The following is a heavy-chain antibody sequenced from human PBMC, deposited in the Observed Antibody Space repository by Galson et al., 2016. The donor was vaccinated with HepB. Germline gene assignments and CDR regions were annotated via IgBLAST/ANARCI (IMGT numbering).Heavy chain of an antibody. Sequence: SLRLSCAASGFTVSSNYMSWVRQAPGKGLEWVSVIYSGGSTYYADSVKGRFTISRDNSKNTLYLQMNSLRAEDTAVYYCARDGYDFWSGYYPDYWGQGTLVTVPS. CDR3: ARDGYDFWSGYYPDY. V-gene: IGHV3-66*01. D-gene: IGHD3-3*01. CDR2: IYSGGST. CDR1: GFTVSSNY. J-gene: IGHJ4*02.